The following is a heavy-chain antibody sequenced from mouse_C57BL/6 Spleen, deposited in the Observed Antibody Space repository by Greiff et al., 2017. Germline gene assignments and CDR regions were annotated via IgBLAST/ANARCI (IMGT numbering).Heavy chain of an antibody. CDR2: IRNKADNRAT. CDR3: TVTTVVAGDY. J-gene: IGHJ2*01. V-gene: IGHV6-6*01. Sequence: VKLVESGGGLVQPGGSMQLSCAASGFPFSDAWMDWVRQSPEKGLAWVAEIRNKADNRATYYAECVKGWFTISRDDSKSSVYLQMSSLRAEDTGIYYCTVTTVVAGDYWGQGTTLTVSS. D-gene: IGHD1-1*01. CDR1: GFPFSDAW.